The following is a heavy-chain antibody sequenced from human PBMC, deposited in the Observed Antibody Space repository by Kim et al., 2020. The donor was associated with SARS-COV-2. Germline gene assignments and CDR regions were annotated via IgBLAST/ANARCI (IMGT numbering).Heavy chain of an antibody. J-gene: IGHJ4*02. D-gene: IGHD3-16*01. CDR3: ARKGGIPDY. Sequence: GSVKYYVDSVKGRFNIARDNAKNSLYMQMNSLRAEDTAVYYCARKGGIPDYWGQGTLVIVSS. V-gene: IGHV3-7*03. CDR2: GSVK.